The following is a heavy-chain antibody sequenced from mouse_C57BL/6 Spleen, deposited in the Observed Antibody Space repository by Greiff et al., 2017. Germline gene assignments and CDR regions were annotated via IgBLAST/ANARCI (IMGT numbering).Heavy chain of an antibody. CDR2: INPNNGGT. D-gene: IGHD1-1*01. Sequence: EVQLQQSGPELVKPGASVKISCKASGYTFTDYYMNWVKQSHGKSLEWIGDINPNNGGTSYNQKFKGKATLTVDKSSSTAYMELRSLTSDDSAVYYCARDGSSLDYWGQGTTRTVSS. J-gene: IGHJ2*01. CDR3: ARDGSSLDY. CDR1: GYTFTDYY. V-gene: IGHV1-26*01.